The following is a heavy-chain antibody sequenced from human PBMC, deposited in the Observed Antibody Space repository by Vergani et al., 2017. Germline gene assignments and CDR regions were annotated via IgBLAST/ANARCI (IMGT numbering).Heavy chain of an antibody. CDR3: AKDHLGYCSGGSCYPYYFDY. Sequence: EVQLVESGGGLVQPGRSLRLSCAASGFTFDDYAMHWVRPAPGKGLEWVSGISWNSGSIGYADSVKGRFTISRDNAKNSLYLQMNSLRAEDTALYYCAKDHLGYCSGGSCYPYYFDYWGQGTLVTVSS. CDR2: ISWNSGSI. D-gene: IGHD2-15*01. J-gene: IGHJ4*02. V-gene: IGHV3-9*01. CDR1: GFTFDDYA.